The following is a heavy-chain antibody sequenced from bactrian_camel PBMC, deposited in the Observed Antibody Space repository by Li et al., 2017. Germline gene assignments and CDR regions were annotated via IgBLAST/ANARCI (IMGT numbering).Heavy chain of an antibody. CDR2: IGIDGRT. V-gene: IGHV3S9*01. CDR1: RDTLSSYC. J-gene: IGHJ4*01. D-gene: IGHD5*01. CDR3: AAGFTVIRGGGCEYKY. Sequence: HVQLVESGGDSVQAGGSLNVSCEASRDTLSSYCMGWFRRVPGKEREGVAGIGIDGRTAYADSVKGRFTISQDNVKNTVYLQMSSLKPEDAALYYCAAGFTVIRGGGCEYKYFGRGTQVTVS.